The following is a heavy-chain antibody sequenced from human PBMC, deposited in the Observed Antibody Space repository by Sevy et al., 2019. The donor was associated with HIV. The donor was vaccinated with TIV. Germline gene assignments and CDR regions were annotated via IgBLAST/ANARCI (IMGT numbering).Heavy chain of an antibody. V-gene: IGHV3-30-3*01. D-gene: IGHD3-22*01. CDR3: ARDGGYDSRGYDLSNY. CDR2: ISYDGSNT. Sequence: GSLRLSCAASGFTFTTYAMHWVRQAPGKGLEWVAVISYDGSNTYYADSVKGRFTISRDSSMNTLYLQMNSLRAEDTAVYFCARDGGYDSRGYDLSNYWGQGTLVTVSS. J-gene: IGHJ4*02. CDR1: GFTFTTYA.